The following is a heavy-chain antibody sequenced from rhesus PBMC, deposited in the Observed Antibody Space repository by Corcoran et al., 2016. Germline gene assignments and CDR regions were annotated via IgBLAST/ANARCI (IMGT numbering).Heavy chain of an antibody. V-gene: IGHV4S5*01. Sequence: QVPLQESGPGMVKPSDTLSLTRAGSGGSLRGDYRHWNRQPPGKGLEWVGYIGGSGGSTYSNPSLKSRVTISTDTSKNQFSLKLTSVPAADTGVYYCARNEYRHYGLDFWGQGVVVPVSS. CDR3: ARNEYRHYGLDF. D-gene: IGHD4-23*01. CDR2: IGGSGGST. J-gene: IGHJ6*01. CDR1: GGSLRGDY.